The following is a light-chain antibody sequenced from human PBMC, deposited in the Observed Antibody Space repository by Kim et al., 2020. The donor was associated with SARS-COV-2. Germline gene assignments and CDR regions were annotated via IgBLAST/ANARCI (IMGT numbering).Light chain of an antibody. CDR1: QSVSSY. CDR2: DAS. CDR3: QQRTNWPIT. J-gene: IGKJ5*01. V-gene: IGKV3-11*01. Sequence: SPGERRALQCRASQSVSSYLAWYQQRPGQAPRLLIYDASNRATGIPARFSGSESGTDFTLKISSLEAEDVAVYYCQQRTNWPITFGQGTRLEIK.